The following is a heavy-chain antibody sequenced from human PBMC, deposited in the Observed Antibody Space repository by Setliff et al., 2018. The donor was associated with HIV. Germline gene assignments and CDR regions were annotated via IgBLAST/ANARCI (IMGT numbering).Heavy chain of an antibody. J-gene: IGHJ4*02. CDR2: IYSSGST. Sequence: TLSLTCTVSGGSISSGGYYWGWIRQPPGKGLEWIGSIYSSGSTTYSPSLKSRVTILLDPSKNQFSLKLSSVTAADTAVYYCARSRGTQQEEYYFDYWGPGTLVTVSS. V-gene: IGHV4-39*07. D-gene: IGHD5-12*01. CDR1: GGSISSGGYY. CDR3: ARSRGTQQEEYYFDY.